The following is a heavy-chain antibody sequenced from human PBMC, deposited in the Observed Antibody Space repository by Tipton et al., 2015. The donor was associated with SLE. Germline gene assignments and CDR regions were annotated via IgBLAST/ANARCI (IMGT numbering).Heavy chain of an antibody. V-gene: IGHV3-23*01. Sequence: LRLSCAASGFSFNGYGMTWVRQAPGKGLEWVSTISSSGGSTYYADSVKGRFTISRDNFKNTLYLQMDSLRAEDTAVYYCAKCQRFLEWLLYFDNWGQGTLITVAS. J-gene: IGHJ4*02. CDR2: ISSSGGST. CDR3: AKCQRFLEWLLYFDN. D-gene: IGHD3-3*01. CDR1: GFSFNGYG.